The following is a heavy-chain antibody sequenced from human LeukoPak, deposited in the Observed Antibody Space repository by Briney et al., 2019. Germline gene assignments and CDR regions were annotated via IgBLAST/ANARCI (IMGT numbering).Heavy chain of an antibody. CDR3: ARVTAGATTLNYYYYFMDV. Sequence: GRSLRLSCAATGFTFSSNWMHWVRQAPGKGLEWVSSITSTSAYRQYADSVRGRFTISRDNTKNSLYLQMNSLGAEDTAVYHCARVTAGATTLNYYYYFMDVWGKGTTVTVSS. CDR2: ITSTSAYR. J-gene: IGHJ6*03. CDR1: GFTFSSNW. D-gene: IGHD1-26*01. V-gene: IGHV3-21*01.